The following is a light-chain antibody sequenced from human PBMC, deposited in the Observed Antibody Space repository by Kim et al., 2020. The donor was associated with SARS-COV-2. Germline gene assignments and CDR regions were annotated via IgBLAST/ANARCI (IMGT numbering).Light chain of an antibody. CDR3: TSYRTTNSYV. CDR1: SSDIGGYDH. V-gene: IGLV2-14*01. CDR2: DVI. Sequence: QSALTQPASVSGSPGESITISCTGTSSDIGGYDHVSWYQQHPGKAPKNIIYDVIKRPSGVSNRFSGSKPGNTASLTISGLQAEDEADYYCTSYRTTNSYVFGTGTKVTVL. J-gene: IGLJ1*01.